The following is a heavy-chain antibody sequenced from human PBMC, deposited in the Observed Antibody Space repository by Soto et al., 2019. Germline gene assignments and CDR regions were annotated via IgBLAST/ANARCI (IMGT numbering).Heavy chain of an antibody. CDR3: AAGVVPYGMDV. CDR2: FDPEDAET. V-gene: IGHV1-24*01. CDR1: GYTLTGLS. J-gene: IGHJ6*02. D-gene: IGHD2-15*01. Sequence: ASVKVSCKVSGYTLTGLSMHWVRQPPGKGLEWMGGFDPEDAETIYARRFQGRVTMTEDTSADTAYMELSSLRSEDTAVYYCAAGVVPYGMDVWGQGTTVTVSS.